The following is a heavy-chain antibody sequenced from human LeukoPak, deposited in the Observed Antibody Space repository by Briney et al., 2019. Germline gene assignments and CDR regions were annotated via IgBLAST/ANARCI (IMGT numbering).Heavy chain of an antibody. CDR1: GFTFDDYA. CDR3: ARWGDSFDY. J-gene: IGHJ4*02. D-gene: IGHD3-10*01. CDR2: ISWNSGSI. V-gene: IGHV3-9*01. Sequence: GGSLRLSCAASGFTFDDYAMHWVRQAPGKALEWVSGISWNSGSIGYAGSVKGRFTISRDNAKNSLYLQMNSLRAEDTALYYCARWGDSFDYWGQGTLVTVSS.